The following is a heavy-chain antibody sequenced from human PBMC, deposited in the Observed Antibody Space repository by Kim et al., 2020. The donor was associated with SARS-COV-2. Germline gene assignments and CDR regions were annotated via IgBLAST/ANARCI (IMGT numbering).Heavy chain of an antibody. CDR2: IYYSGST. J-gene: IGHJ6*03. D-gene: IGHD4-4*01. CDR1: GGSISSYY. Sequence: SETLSLTCTVSGGSISSYYWSWIRQPPGKGLEWIGYIYYSGSTNYNPSLKSRVTISVDTSKNQFSLKLTSVTAADTAMYYCARQGLQQIPYYYYYMDVWGKGTTVTVSS. V-gene: IGHV4-59*08. CDR3: ARQGLQQIPYYYYYMDV.